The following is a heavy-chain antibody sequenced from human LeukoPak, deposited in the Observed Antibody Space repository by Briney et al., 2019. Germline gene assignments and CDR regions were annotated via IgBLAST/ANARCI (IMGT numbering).Heavy chain of an antibody. CDR3: ARGRRYCSSTSCYPQDMDV. Sequence: SETLSLTCTVSGGSLSSGSYYWSRIRQPAGKGLEWIGRIYTSGSTNYNPSLKSRVTISVDTSKNQFSLKLSSVTAADTAVYYCARGRRYCSSTSCYPQDMDVWGKGTTVTVSS. V-gene: IGHV4-61*02. CDR1: GGSLSSGSYY. J-gene: IGHJ6*03. CDR2: IYTSGST. D-gene: IGHD2-2*01.